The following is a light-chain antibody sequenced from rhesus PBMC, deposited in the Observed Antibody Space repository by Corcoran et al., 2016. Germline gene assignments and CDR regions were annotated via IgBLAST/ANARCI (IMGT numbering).Light chain of an antibody. CDR3: SSYASSSSCV. CDR2: EVC. J-gene: IGLJ1*01. CDR1: SSDIGGYNR. Sequence: QAAPSKSPSVSGSPGQTVTISCTGTSSDIGGYNRVSWYQQNPGKAPKLMIYEVCIRPSGVSDRFSGSKSGNTASLTISGLQAEDETDYYCSSYASSSSCVFGAGTRLTVL. V-gene: IGLV2-13*03.